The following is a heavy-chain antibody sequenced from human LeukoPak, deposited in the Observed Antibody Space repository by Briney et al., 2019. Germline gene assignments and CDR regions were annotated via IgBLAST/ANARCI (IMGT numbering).Heavy chain of an antibody. Sequence: ASVKVSCKASGYTFTGYYMHWVRQAPGQGLEWMGWINPNSGGTNYAQKFQGRVTMTRDTSINTAYMELSRLRSDDTAVYYCARVYSSSWYKTRIFDYWGQGTLVTVSS. D-gene: IGHD6-13*01. CDR1: GYTFTGYY. CDR3: ARVYSSSWYKTRIFDY. J-gene: IGHJ4*02. V-gene: IGHV1-2*02. CDR2: INPNSGGT.